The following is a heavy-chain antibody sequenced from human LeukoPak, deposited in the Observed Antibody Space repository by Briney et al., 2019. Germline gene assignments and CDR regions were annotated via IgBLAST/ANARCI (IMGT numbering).Heavy chain of an antibody. V-gene: IGHV1-2*02. CDR3: ARPPKRELLPIYY. CDR1: GYTFTGYY. J-gene: IGHJ4*02. D-gene: IGHD1-26*01. Sequence: GASVKVSCKASGYTFTGYYMHWVRQAPGQGLEWMGWINPNSGGTNYAQKFQGRVTMTRDTSISTAYMELSRLRSDDTAVYYCARPPKRELLPIYYWGQGTLVTVSS. CDR2: INPNSGGT.